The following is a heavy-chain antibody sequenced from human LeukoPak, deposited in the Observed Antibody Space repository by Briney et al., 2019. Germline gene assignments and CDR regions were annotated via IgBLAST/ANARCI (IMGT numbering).Heavy chain of an antibody. CDR2: IIPIFGTA. CDR1: GGTFSSYA. CDR3: ARDRSYGADPPDY. V-gene: IGHV1-69*05. J-gene: IGHJ4*02. Sequence: GPTVKVSCKASGGTFSSYAISWVRQAPGQGLEWMGGIIPIFGTANYAQKLQGRVTMTTDTSTSTAYMELRSLRSDDTAVYYCARDRSYGADPPDYWGQGTLVTVSS. D-gene: IGHD4-17*01.